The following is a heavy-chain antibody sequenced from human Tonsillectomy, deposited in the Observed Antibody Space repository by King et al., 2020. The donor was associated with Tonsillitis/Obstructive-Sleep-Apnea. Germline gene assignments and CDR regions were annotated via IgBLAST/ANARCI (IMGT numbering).Heavy chain of an antibody. CDR3: ARGYCSSTSCYSRRNAFDI. D-gene: IGHD2-2*01. V-gene: IGHV3-13*04. J-gene: IGHJ3*02. CDR1: GFTFSSHD. Sequence: VQLVESGGGLVHPGGSLRLSCASSGFTFSSHDMHWGRQAIGKGLEWVSGIGSAGDTYYTGSLKGRFTNSRENAKNSLYLQMNSLRAGDTAVYYCARGYCSSTSCYSRRNAFDIWGQGTMVTVSS. CDR2: IGSAGDT.